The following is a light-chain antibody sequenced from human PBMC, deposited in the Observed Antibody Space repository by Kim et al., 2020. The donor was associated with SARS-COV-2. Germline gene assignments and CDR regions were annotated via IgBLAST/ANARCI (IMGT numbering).Light chain of an antibody. CDR2: DAS. CDR3: QQYNSYSYT. V-gene: IGKV1-5*01. CDR1: QSISSW. J-gene: IGKJ2*01. Sequence: SASVGDRVTITCRARQSISSWLAWYQQKPGKAPKLLIYDASSLERGVPSRFSGSGSGTEFTLTISSLQPDDFATYYCQQYNSYSYTFGQGTKLEI.